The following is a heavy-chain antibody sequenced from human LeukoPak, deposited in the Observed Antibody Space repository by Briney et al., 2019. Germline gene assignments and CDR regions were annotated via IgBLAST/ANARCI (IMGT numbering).Heavy chain of an antibody. CDR1: GGSFSGYY. Sequence: KPSGTLSLTCAVDGGSFSGYYWSWIRQPPGKGLEWIGEINHSGSTNYNPSLKSRVTISVDTSKNQFSLKLSSVTAADTAVYYCARQFEGCYYKRDYYMDVRGKGTTVTVSS. V-gene: IGHV4-34*01. J-gene: IGHJ6*03. D-gene: IGHD3-10*01. CDR2: INHSGST. CDR3: ARQFEGCYYKRDYYMDV.